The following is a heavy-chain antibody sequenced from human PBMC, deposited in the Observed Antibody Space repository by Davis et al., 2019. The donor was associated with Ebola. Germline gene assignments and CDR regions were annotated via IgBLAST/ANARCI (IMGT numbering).Heavy chain of an antibody. CDR3: ARGWLRAGMDV. D-gene: IGHD5-18*01. V-gene: IGHV6-1*01. J-gene: IGHJ6*04. CDR1: GERGASGG. CDR2: TYYSSKWYN. Sequence: PSETLSLTCAISGERGASGGWNWIRQSPSRGLEWLGRTYYSSKWYNDYAVSVKSRITINPDTSKNQFSLQLNSVTPEDTALYYCARGWLRAGMDVWGEGTTVTVSS.